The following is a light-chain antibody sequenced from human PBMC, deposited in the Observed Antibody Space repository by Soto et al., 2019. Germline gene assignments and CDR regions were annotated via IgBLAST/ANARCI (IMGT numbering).Light chain of an antibody. CDR1: QGINRK. CDR2: GAS. CDR3: QQYHSWPVA. Sequence: IVMTQSPATLSVSPGERVTFSCRASQGINRKLAWYQHKAGQAPRLLISGASTGATGIPARFSGSGSGTEFTLTINSLQSEDSAVYYCQQYHSWPVAFGGGTKGDTK. V-gene: IGKV3-15*01. J-gene: IGKJ4*01.